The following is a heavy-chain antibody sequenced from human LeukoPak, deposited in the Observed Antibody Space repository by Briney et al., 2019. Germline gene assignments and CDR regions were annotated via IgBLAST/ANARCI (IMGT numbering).Heavy chain of an antibody. CDR3: ARELDYCTNGVCSQRDAFDI. J-gene: IGHJ3*02. D-gene: IGHD2-8*01. CDR2: IYYSGST. CDR1: GGSVSGSYYY. V-gene: IGHV4-39*07. Sequence: PSETLSLTCALSGGSVSGSYYYWGWIRQPPGKGLEWIGSIYYSGSTYYNPSLRSRVIISLDTSKNQFSLKLSSLTAADTAVYYCARELDYCTNGVCSQRDAFDIWGQGTMVTVSS.